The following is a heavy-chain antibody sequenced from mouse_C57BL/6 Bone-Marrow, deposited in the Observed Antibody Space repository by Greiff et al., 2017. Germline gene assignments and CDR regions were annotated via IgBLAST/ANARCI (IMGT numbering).Heavy chain of an antibody. Sequence: EVQLQQSGPELVKPGASVKMSCKASGYTFTDYYMNWVKQSHGQSLEWIGDINPNNGGTSYNQKFKGKATLTVDKSSSTAYMELRSLTSEDSAVYYCAREGWDYYWFAYWGRGTLVTVSA. CDR3: AREGWDYYWFAY. D-gene: IGHD1-1*01. CDR2: INPNNGGT. V-gene: IGHV1-26*01. J-gene: IGHJ3*01. CDR1: GYTFTDYY.